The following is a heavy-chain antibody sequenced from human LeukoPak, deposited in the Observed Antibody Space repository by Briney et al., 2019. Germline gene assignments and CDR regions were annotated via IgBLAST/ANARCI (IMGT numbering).Heavy chain of an antibody. D-gene: IGHD6-19*01. CDR3: ARDPFPGQWLVLGYFDY. Sequence: GSSVKVSCKASGVTFSSYAISWVRQAPGQGLEWMGRIIPIFGTANYAQKFQGRVTITTDESTSTAYMELSSLRSEDTAVYYCARDPFPGQWLVLGYFDYWGQGTLVTVSS. V-gene: IGHV1-69*05. J-gene: IGHJ4*02. CDR1: GVTFSSYA. CDR2: IIPIFGTA.